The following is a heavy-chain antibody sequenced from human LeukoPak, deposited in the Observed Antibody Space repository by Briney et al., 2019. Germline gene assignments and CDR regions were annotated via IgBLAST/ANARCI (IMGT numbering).Heavy chain of an antibody. CDR3: ARSDIWGSYRFLDY. CDR1: GGSISSGSYY. D-gene: IGHD3-16*02. J-gene: IGHJ4*02. Sequence: SQTLSLSCTVSGGSISSGSYYWSWIRQPAGKGLEWIGRIYTSGSTNQNPSLRSRVTISVDTSKNQVSLKLSSVTAADTAVYYCARSDIWGSYRFLDYWGPGALVTVSS. V-gene: IGHV4-61*02. CDR2: IYTSGST.